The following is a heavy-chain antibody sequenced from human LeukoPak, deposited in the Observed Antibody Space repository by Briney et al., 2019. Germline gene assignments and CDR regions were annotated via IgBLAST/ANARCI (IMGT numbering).Heavy chain of an antibody. CDR1: GYTFTGYY. J-gene: IGHJ4*02. Sequence: SVKVSCKASGYTFTGYYMHWVRQAPGQGLEWMGWINPNSGGTNYAQKFQGRVTMTRDTSISTAYMELRSLRSDDTAVYYCAREGGPTGGAQDYWGQGTLVTVSS. CDR3: AREGGPTGGAQDY. V-gene: IGHV1-2*02. D-gene: IGHD1-1*01. CDR2: INPNSGGT.